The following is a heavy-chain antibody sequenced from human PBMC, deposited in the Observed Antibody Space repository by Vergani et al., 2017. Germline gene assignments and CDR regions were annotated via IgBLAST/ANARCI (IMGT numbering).Heavy chain of an antibody. J-gene: IGHJ4*02. Sequence: QVQLVESAGGVVQPGGSLRLSCAASGFTFSNFGMHWIRQAPGKGLEWLADIGKDGINTRYREAVKGRFTVSRDNSKDILYLQMGSLRSEDTALYYCAKYLRDSTAGLPDSWGPGTLVIVSS. CDR2: IGKDGINT. D-gene: IGHD2-21*02. CDR3: AKYLRDSTAGLPDS. CDR1: GFTFSNFG. V-gene: IGHV3-30*02.